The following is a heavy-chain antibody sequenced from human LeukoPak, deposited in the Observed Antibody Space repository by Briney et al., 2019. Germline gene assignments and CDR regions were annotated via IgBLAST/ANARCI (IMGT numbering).Heavy chain of an antibody. V-gene: IGHV4-31*03. CDR2: IYYSGST. CDR1: GGSISSGGYY. J-gene: IGHJ5*02. CDR3: AIAAAGTNWFDP. D-gene: IGHD6-13*01. Sequence: SETLSLTCTDSGGSISSGGYYWSWIRQHPGKGLEWIGYIYYSGSTYYNPSLKSRVTISVDTSKNQFSLKLSSVTAADTAVYYCAIAAAGTNWFDPWGQGTLVTVSS.